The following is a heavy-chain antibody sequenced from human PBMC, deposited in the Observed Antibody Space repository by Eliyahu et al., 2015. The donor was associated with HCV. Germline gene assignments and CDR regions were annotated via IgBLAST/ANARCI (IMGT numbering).Heavy chain of an antibody. CDR2: XWFDGTKK. Sequence: QVQLVESGGGVVQPGSSLRLSCAASGFDFSDFDMXWVRXAPGKGLGWVXSXWFDGTKKLXGDALKGRFTISRDNSKNMVYLQMNTLRPEXTALYYCAKDFFGGPYGMDVWGQGTMVTVSS. D-gene: IGHD3-10*01. CDR3: AKDFFGGPYGMDV. J-gene: IGHJ6*02. CDR1: GFDFSDFD. V-gene: IGHV3-33*06.